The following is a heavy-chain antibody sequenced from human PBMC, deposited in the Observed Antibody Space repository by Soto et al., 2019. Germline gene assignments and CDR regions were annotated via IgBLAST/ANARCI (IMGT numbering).Heavy chain of an antibody. CDR1: GGSISSYY. J-gene: IGHJ4*02. D-gene: IGHD6-19*01. Sequence: TSETLSLTCTVSGGSISSYYWSWIRQPPGKGLEWIGYIYYSGSTNHNPSLKSRVTISVDTSKNQFSLKLSSVTAADTAVYYCARVWGSGWFPVDYWGQGTLVTVSS. V-gene: IGHV4-59*01. CDR2: IYYSGST. CDR3: ARVWGSGWFPVDY.